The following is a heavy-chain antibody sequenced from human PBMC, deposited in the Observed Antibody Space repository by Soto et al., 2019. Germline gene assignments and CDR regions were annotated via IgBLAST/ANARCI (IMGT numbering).Heavy chain of an antibody. CDR1: GGSISSGGYY. J-gene: IGHJ5*02. D-gene: IGHD3-9*01. CDR2: IYYSGST. V-gene: IGHV4-31*03. CDR3: ARYSLAPHYDILTGYYHRNNWFDP. Sequence: SETLSLTCTVSGGSISSGGYYWSWIRQHPGKGLEWIGYIYYSGSTYYDPSLESRVTISVDTSKNRFSLKLSSVTAADTAVYYCARYSLAPHYDILTGYYHRNNWFDPWGQGTLVTVSS.